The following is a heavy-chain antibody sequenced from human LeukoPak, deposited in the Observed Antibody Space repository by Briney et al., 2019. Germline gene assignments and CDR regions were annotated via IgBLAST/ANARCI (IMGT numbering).Heavy chain of an antibody. D-gene: IGHD2-2*01. CDR2: IIPIFGTA. V-gene: IGHV1-69*13. Sequence: GASVKVSCKASGGTLSSYAISWVRQAPGQGLEWMGGIIPIFGTANYAQKFQGRVTITADESTSTAYMELSSLRSEDTAVYYCARGEVGYCSSTSCYDWFDPWGQGTLVTVSS. J-gene: IGHJ5*02. CDR3: ARGEVGYCSSTSCYDWFDP. CDR1: GGTLSSYA.